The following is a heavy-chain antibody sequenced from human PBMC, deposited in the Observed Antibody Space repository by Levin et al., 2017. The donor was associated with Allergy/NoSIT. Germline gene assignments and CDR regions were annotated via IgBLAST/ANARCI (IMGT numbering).Heavy chain of an antibody. V-gene: IGHV1-18*01. CDR3: ARDSPRLLHYYYYGMDV. Sequence: PEASVKVSCKASGYTFTSYGISWVRQAPGQGLEWMGWISAYNGNTNYAQKLQGRVTMTTDTSTSTAYMELRSLRSDDTAVYYCARDSPRLLHYYYYGMDVWGQGTTVTVSS. CDR2: ISAYNGNT. D-gene: IGHD2-15*01. CDR1: GYTFTSYG. J-gene: IGHJ6*02.